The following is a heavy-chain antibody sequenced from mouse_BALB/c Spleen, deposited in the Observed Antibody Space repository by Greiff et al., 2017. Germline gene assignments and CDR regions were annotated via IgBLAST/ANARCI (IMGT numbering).Heavy chain of an antibody. CDR2: ISSGGSYT. V-gene: IGHV5-6*02. Sequence: DVKLVESGGDLVKPGGSLKLSCAASGFTFSSYGMSWVRQTPDKRLEWVATISSGGSYTYYPDSVKGRFTISRDNAKNTLYLQMSSLKSEDTAMYYCARHGDYDPFAYWGQGTLVTVSA. CDR1: GFTFSSYG. CDR3: ARHGDYDPFAY. J-gene: IGHJ3*01. D-gene: IGHD2-4*01.